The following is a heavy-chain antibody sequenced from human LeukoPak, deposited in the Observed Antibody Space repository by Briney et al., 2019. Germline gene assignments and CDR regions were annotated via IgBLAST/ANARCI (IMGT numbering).Heavy chain of an antibody. Sequence: VASVKVSCKASGYTFTRHYMHWVRQAPGQGLEWMGGIIPILGTANSTQKFQGRVTITADISTNTVYMELSSLRSEDAAVYFCAGIPVFGVVLHQEPVWGKGTTVTVSS. D-gene: IGHD3-3*01. J-gene: IGHJ6*04. CDR1: GYTFTRHY. CDR2: IIPILGTA. CDR3: AGIPVFGVVLHQEPV. V-gene: IGHV1-69*10.